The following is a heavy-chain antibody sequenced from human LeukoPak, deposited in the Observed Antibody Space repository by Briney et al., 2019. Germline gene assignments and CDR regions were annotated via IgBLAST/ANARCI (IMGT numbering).Heavy chain of an antibody. D-gene: IGHD3-10*01. Sequence: PSETLSLTCTVSGGSISSYYWSWIRQPPGKGLEWIGYIYYSGSTNYNPSLKSRVTISVDTSKNQFSLKLSSVTAADTAVYYCARGLVQGTLVLDYWGQGTLVTVSS. V-gene: IGHV4-59*01. CDR3: ARGLVQGTLVLDY. CDR1: GGSISSYY. J-gene: IGHJ4*02. CDR2: IYYSGST.